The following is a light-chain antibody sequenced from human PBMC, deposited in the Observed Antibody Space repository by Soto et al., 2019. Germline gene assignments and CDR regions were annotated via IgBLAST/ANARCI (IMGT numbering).Light chain of an antibody. Sequence: QSVLTQPPSVSAAPGQRVTISCSGSNSNIGDNYVTWYQQLPGTAPKLLIYDNNKRPSGIPDRFSGSKSGPAATLGITGLQTGDEADYYRATWDSSLRGGVFGGGTKLTVL. V-gene: IGLV1-51*01. J-gene: IGLJ3*02. CDR2: DNN. CDR3: ATWDSSLRGGV. CDR1: NSNIGDNY.